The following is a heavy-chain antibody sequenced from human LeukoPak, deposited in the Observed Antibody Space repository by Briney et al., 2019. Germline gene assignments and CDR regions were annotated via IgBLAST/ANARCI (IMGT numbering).Heavy chain of an antibody. Sequence: SVKVSCKASGGTFSSYAISWVRQAPGQGLEWMGRIIPILGIANYAQKFQGRVTITADKSTSTAYMELSSLRSEDTAVYYCATPHELYGDLDYWGQGTLVTVSS. CDR1: GGTFSSYA. V-gene: IGHV1-69*04. D-gene: IGHD4-17*01. CDR2: IIPILGIA. J-gene: IGHJ4*02. CDR3: ATPHELYGDLDY.